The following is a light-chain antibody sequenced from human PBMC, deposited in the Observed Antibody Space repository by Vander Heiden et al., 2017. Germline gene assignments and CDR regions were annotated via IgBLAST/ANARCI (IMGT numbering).Light chain of an antibody. Sequence: IALTQSPGPLLLSPGERATLSCRASQSISSAYLAWYQQKPGQAPRLLIYGASSRATGIPDRFSGSGSGTDFTLTISRLEPDDFAVFYCQQYSDSLRTFGQGTKVEIK. CDR1: QSISSAY. J-gene: IGKJ1*01. V-gene: IGKV3-20*01. CDR2: GAS. CDR3: QQYSDSLRT.